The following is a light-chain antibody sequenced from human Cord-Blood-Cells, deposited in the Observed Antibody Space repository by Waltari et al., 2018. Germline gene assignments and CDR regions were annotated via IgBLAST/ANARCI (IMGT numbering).Light chain of an antibody. CDR1: QSVSSN. J-gene: IGKJ4*01. CDR3: QQYNNWPPLT. Sequence: EIVMTQSPATLSVSPGERATLSCRASQSVSSNLAWYQQKPGQAPRLLIYGSSTRAIGIPARFSGSGSGTEFTLIISSLQSEDFAVYYCQQYNNWPPLTFGGGTKVEIK. V-gene: IGKV3-15*01. CDR2: GSS.